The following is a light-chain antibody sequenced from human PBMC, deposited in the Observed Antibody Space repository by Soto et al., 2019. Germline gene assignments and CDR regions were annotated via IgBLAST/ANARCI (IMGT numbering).Light chain of an antibody. CDR1: QSVGSY. CDR2: DAS. CDR3: QQRSNWPST. Sequence: EIVLTQSPATLSLSPGARATLSCRASQSVGSYLAWYQQKTGQAPRLLIYDASNRATGIPARFSGSGSGTDFTLTISSLEPEDFAVYYCQQRSNWPSTFGQGNKLEIK. J-gene: IGKJ2*01. V-gene: IGKV3-11*01.